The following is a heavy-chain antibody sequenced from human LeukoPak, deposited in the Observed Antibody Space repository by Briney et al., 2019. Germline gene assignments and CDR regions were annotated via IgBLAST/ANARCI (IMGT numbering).Heavy chain of an antibody. V-gene: IGHV3-23*01. CDR3: AKDPQLELLHGTLGFDY. CDR1: GFTFSSYA. J-gene: IGHJ4*02. CDR2: ISGSGGST. D-gene: IGHD1-1*01. Sequence: GGSLRLSCAASGFTFSSYAMGWVRQAPGKGLEWVSAISGSGGSTYYADSVKGRFTISRDNSKNTLYLQMNSLRAEDTAVYYCAKDPQLELLHGTLGFDYWGQGTLVTVSS.